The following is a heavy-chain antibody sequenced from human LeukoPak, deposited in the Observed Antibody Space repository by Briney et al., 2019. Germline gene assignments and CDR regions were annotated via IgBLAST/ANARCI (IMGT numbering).Heavy chain of an antibody. V-gene: IGHV5-51*01. CDR1: GYSFTSYW. Sequence: GESLMISCKGSGYSFTSYWIGWVRQMPGKGLEWMGIIYPGDPDTRYSPSFQGQVTISADKSISTAYLQWSSLKASDTAMYYCARLAHGFSPYYYYYMDVWGKGTTVTVSS. D-gene: IGHD3-10*01. CDR2: IYPGDPDT. CDR3: ARLAHGFSPYYYYYMDV. J-gene: IGHJ6*03.